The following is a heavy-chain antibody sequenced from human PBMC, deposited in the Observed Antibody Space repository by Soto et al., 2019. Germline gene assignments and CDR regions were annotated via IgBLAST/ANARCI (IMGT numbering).Heavy chain of an antibody. V-gene: IGHV4-31*03. Sequence: QVQLQESGPGLVKPSQTLSLTCTVSGGSISSGGYYWRWIRQHPGKGLEWIGNIYYSGSTYYNPSLKSRVTISVDTSKNQFSLKLSSVTAADTAVYYCARYGRDVWNWFDPWGQGTLVTVSS. J-gene: IGHJ5*02. D-gene: IGHD4-17*01. CDR1: GGSISSGGYY. CDR2: IYYSGST. CDR3: ARYGRDVWNWFDP.